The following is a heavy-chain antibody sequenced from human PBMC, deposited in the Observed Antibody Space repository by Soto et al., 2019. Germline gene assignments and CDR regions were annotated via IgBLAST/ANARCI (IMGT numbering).Heavy chain of an antibody. CDR2: MYHIGTT. V-gene: IGHV4-30-2*01. J-gene: IGHJ1*01. CDR3: ARTLYDSVVPPPSELHL. D-gene: IGHD3-22*01. CDR1: GGSINSGRYF. Sequence: TPSLPCTVFGGSINSGRYFRPWIRQTPGAGLEWIGHMYHIGTTYYNPSLKSRVTISVNTSKNQFSLKLTSVTAADSARYYCARTLYDSVVPPPSELHLWGQGALVTVSS.